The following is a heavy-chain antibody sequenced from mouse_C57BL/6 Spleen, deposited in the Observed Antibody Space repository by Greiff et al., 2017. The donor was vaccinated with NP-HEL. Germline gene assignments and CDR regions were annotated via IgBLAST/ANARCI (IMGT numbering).Heavy chain of an antibody. J-gene: IGHJ3*01. CDR1: GYTFTSYW. V-gene: IGHV1-69*01. Sequence: VQLQQPGAELVMPGASVKLSCKASGYTFTSYWMHWVKQRPGQGLEWIGEIDPSDSYTNYNQKFKGKSTLTVDKSSSTAYMQLSSLTSEDSAVYYCARSMVTSFAYWGQGTLVTVSA. CDR3: ARSMVTSFAY. D-gene: IGHD2-2*01. CDR2: IDPSDSYT.